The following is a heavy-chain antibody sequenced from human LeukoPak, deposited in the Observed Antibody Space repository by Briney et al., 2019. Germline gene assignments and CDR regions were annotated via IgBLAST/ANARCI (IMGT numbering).Heavy chain of an antibody. CDR1: GYSISSGYY. J-gene: IGHJ3*02. Sequence: PSETLSLTCTVSGYSISSGYYWGWIRQPPGKGLEWIGSIYHSGSTYYNPSLKSRVTISVDTSKNQFSLKLSSVTAADTAVYYCANTMVRGSDAFEIWGQGTMVTVSS. CDR2: IYHSGST. V-gene: IGHV4-38-2*02. CDR3: ANTMVRGSDAFEI. D-gene: IGHD3-10*01.